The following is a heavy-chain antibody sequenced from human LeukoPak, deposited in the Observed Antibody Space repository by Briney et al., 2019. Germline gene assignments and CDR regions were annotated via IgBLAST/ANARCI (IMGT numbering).Heavy chain of an antibody. J-gene: IGHJ3*02. D-gene: IGHD3-22*01. CDR2: ISYDGSNK. CDR3: AKVYYYDSSGYLRFDAFDI. Sequence: GGSLRLSCAASGFTFDDYAMHWVRQAPGKGLEWVAVISYDGSNKYYADSVKGRFTISRDNSKNTLYLQMNSLRAEDTAVYYCAKVYYYDSSGYLRFDAFDIWGQGTMVTVSS. V-gene: IGHV3-30*18. CDR1: GFTFDDYA.